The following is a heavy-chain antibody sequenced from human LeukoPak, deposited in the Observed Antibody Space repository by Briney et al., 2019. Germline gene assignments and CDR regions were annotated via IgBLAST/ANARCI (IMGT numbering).Heavy chain of an antibody. Sequence: SETLSLTCTVSGGSITSYSWSWIRLSAGKGLEWIGRINPSGSTDYNTSLKSRLTMSLDTSKNHFSLNLNSVTAADTAVYYCARQQSKTMASFDSWGQGTLVTVSS. J-gene: IGHJ4*02. V-gene: IGHV4-4*07. CDR3: ARQQSKTMASFDS. D-gene: IGHD4/OR15-4a*01. CDR1: GGSITSYS. CDR2: INPSGST.